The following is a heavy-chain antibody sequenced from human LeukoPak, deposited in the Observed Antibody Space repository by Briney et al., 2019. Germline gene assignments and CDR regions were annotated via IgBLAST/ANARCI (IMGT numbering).Heavy chain of an antibody. V-gene: IGHV3-23*01. CDR1: GFTFSNYG. J-gene: IGHJ6*02. D-gene: IGHD3-22*01. CDR2: ISGSGGST. CDR3: ARESKSPYDSSGYYYYYYGMDV. Sequence: GGSLRLSCAASGFTFSNYGMSWVRQAPGKGLEWGLVISGSGGSTYYADAVKGRFTISRDNSKNTLYLQMNSLRAEDTAVYYCARESKSPYDSSGYYYYYYGMDVWGQGTTVTVSS.